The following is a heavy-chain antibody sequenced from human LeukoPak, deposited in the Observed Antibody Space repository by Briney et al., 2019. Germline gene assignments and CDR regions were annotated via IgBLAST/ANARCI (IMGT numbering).Heavy chain of an antibody. V-gene: IGHV4-59*08. D-gene: IGHD3-16*01. CDR3: AXHRYGDVYHFDL. CDR2: XYXXGXX. CDR1: GDSIGTXY. J-gene: IGHJ4*02. Sequence: SETLSLTXTVSGDSIGTXYXXXXXQPXGXXXXXIGXXYXXGXXXYXPSLXXRXXIXXXTXKNHFSLNLRSVTAAXTAIYYCAXHRYGDVYHFDLWGRGTLVTVSS.